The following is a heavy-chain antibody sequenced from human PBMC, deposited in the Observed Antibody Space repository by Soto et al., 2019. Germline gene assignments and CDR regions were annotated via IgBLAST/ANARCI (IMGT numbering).Heavy chain of an antibody. Sequence: SGPTLVNPTETLTLTCTVSGFSLSNARMGVSWIRKPPGKALEWLAHIFSNDEKSYSTSLKSRLTISKDTSKSQVVLTMTNMDPVDTATYYCARTTYDYSNYYYYYGMDVWGQGTTVTVSS. CDR1: GFSLSNARMG. J-gene: IGHJ6*02. CDR3: ARTTYDYSNYYYYYGMDV. CDR2: IFSNDEK. V-gene: IGHV2-26*01. D-gene: IGHD4-4*01.